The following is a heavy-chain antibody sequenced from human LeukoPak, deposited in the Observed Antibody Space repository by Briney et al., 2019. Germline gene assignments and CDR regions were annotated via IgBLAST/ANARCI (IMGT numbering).Heavy chain of an antibody. J-gene: IGHJ6*02. V-gene: IGHV7-4-1*02. D-gene: IGHD2-15*01. CDR1: GYTFNSYA. Sequence: ASVKDSCKASGYTFNSYALDWVRQAPGQGLEWMGWINTNTGSPTYAQGFTGRFVFSLDTSVSTAYVEISSLKAEDTAVYYCARARYCIGSTCPAGYYGMDVWGQGTTVTVSS. CDR3: ARARYCIGSTCPAGYYGMDV. CDR2: INTNTGSP.